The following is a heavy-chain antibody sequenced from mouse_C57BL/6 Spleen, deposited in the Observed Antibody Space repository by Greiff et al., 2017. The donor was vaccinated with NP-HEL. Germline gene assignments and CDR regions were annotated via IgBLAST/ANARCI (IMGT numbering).Heavy chain of an antibody. CDR3: AKADYVYAMDY. CDR2: ISSGSSTI. Sequence: VQLKQSGGGLVKPGGSLKLSCAASGFTFSDYGMHWVRQAPEKGLEWVAYISSGSSTIYYADTVKGRFTISRDNAKNTLFLQMTSLRSEDTAMYYCAKADYVYAMDYWGQGTSVTVSS. D-gene: IGHD2-4*01. V-gene: IGHV5-17*01. CDR1: GFTFSDYG. J-gene: IGHJ4*01.